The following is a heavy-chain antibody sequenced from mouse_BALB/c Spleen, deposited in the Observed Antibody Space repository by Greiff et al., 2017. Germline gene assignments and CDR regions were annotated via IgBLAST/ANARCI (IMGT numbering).Heavy chain of an antibody. Sequence: EVKLEESGGGLVQPGGSMKLSCVASGFTFSNYWMNWVRQSPEKGLEWVAEIRLKSNNYATHYAESVKGRFTISRDDSKSSVYLQMNNLRAEDTGIYYCTRFFSTVVSHWGQGTTLTVSS. J-gene: IGHJ2*01. CDR3: TRFFSTVVSH. CDR2: IRLKSNNYAT. D-gene: IGHD1-1*01. V-gene: IGHV6-6*02. CDR1: GFTFSNYW.